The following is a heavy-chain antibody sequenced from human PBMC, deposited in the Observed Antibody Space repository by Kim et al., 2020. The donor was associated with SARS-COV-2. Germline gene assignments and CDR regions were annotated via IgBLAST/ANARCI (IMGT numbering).Heavy chain of an antibody. J-gene: IGHJ4*02. V-gene: IGHV3-74*03. CDR1: GFTFSGFW. CDR3: TRAKVATNAFDS. CDR2: VNTDGSDT. Sequence: LSLTCEASGFTFSGFWMDWVRQAPGKGLLWVSRVNTDGSDTTYADSVKGRFTVSRDNAKNTLYLQMNRLRADDTAVYYCTRAKVATNAFDSWGQGIL. D-gene: IGHD1-1*01.